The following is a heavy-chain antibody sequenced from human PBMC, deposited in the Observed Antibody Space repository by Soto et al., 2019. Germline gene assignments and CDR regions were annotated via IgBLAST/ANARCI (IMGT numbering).Heavy chain of an antibody. CDR1: GGTFSSYA. V-gene: IGHV1-69*13. J-gene: IGHJ4*02. Sequence: SVKVSCKASGGTFSSYAISWVRQAPGQGLEWMGGIIPIFGTANYAQKFQGRVTITADESTSTAYMELSSLRSEDTAVYYCASAGPPYYYDSSGYYYLDYWGQGTLVTVSS. CDR2: IIPIFGTA. D-gene: IGHD3-22*01. CDR3: ASAGPPYYYDSSGYYYLDY.